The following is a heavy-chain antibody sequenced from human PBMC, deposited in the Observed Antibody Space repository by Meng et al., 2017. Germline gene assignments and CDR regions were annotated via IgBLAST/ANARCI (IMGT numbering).Heavy chain of an antibody. CDR1: GYTFTSYG. J-gene: IGHJ4*02. CDR3: VLWFGELSFDY. Sequence: QVQRVTPGAEVKKPGSAVKVACKASGYTFTSYGISWVRQAPGQGLEWMGWISAYNGNTNYAQKLQGRVTMTTDTSTSTAYMELRSLRSDDTAVYYCVLWFGELSFDYWGQGTLVTVSS. D-gene: IGHD3-10*01. V-gene: IGHV1-18*01. CDR2: ISAYNGNT.